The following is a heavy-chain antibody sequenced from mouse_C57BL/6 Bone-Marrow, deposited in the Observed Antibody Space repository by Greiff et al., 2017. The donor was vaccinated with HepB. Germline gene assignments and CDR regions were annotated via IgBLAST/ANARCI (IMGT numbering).Heavy chain of an antibody. D-gene: IGHD2-4*01. Sequence: QVQLQQPGAELVMPGASVKLSCKASGYTFTSYWMHWVKQRPGQGLEWIGEFDPSDSYTNYNQKFKGKSTLTVDKSSSTAYMQLSSLTSEDSAVYYCARYPSYDYDGNYYAVDYWGQGTSVTVSS. CDR1: GYTFTSYW. V-gene: IGHV1-69*01. J-gene: IGHJ4*01. CDR2: FDPSDSYT. CDR3: ARYPSYDYDGNYYAVDY.